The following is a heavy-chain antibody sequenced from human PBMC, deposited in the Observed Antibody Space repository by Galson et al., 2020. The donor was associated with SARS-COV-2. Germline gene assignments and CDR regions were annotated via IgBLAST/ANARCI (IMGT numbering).Heavy chain of an antibody. Sequence: GESLKISCKASGYTFTTYALHWVRQAPGQRLEWMGWIKAVNGNTKYSQKFQGRVTITRDTSASTAYMELSSLRSEDTAVYYCVRESQNDFWSTYSSPGGVFDYWGQGTLVTVSS. CDR3: VRESQNDFWSTYSSPGGVFDY. CDR1: GYTFTTYA. V-gene: IGHV1-3*01. D-gene: IGHD3-3*01. CDR2: IKAVNGNT. J-gene: IGHJ4*02.